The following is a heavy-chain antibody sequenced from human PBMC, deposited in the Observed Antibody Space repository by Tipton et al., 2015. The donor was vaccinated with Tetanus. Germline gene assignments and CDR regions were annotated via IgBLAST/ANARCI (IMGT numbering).Heavy chain of an antibody. CDR3: ARDQSDSSGSLSLYYYGMDV. D-gene: IGHD3-22*01. CDR2: ISAYNGNT. J-gene: IGHJ6*02. V-gene: IGHV1-18*04. CDR1: GYTFTSYG. Sequence: QLVQSGAEVKKPGASVKVSCKASGYTFTSYGISWVRQAPGQGLEWMGWISAYNGNTNYAQKLQGRVTMTTDTSTSTAYMELRSLRSDDTAVYYCARDQSDSSGSLSLYYYGMDVWGQGTTVTVSS.